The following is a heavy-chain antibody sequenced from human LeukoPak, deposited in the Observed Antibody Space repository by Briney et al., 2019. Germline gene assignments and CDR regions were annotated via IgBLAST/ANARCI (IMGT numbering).Heavy chain of an antibody. V-gene: IGHV3-7*01. CDR3: ARDIGSGRQHPPGY. D-gene: IGHD1-26*01. CDR2: INQDGSEK. J-gene: IGHJ4*02. CDR1: GFSFSSYW. Sequence: PGGSLRLSCAASGFSFSSYWMSWVRQAPGKGLEWVANINQDGSEKYYVDSVKGRFTISRDNAKNSLYLQMNSLRVEDTAVYYCARDIGSGRQHPPGYWGQGTLVTVSS.